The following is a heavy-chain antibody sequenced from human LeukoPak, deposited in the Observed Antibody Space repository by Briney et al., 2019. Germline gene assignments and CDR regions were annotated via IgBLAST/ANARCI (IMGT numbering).Heavy chain of an antibody. CDR2: IIPIFGTA. Sequence: SVKVSCKASGGTFSSYAVSWVRQAPGQGLEWMGGIIPIFGTANYAQKFQGRVTITADESTSTAYMELSSLRSEDTAVYYCARLRLNYGGNSVLDYWGQGTLVTVSS. V-gene: IGHV1-69*13. D-gene: IGHD4-23*01. CDR1: GGTFSSYA. J-gene: IGHJ4*02. CDR3: ARLRLNYGGNSVLDY.